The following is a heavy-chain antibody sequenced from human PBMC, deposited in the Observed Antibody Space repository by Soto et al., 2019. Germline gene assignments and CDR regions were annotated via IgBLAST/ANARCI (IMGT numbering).Heavy chain of an antibody. CDR2: ISGSGGSA. CDR3: AKEPYSDFWSAYYYFDY. Sequence: EVQLLESGGGLVQPGGSLRLSCAASGFTFGSHAMIWVRQAPGQGLEWVSAISGSGGSADYADAVKGLFTISRANSINTLYLQMNSLRAEDTAFYYCAKEPYSDFWSAYYYFDYWGQGTLVTVSS. D-gene: IGHD3-3*01. J-gene: IGHJ4*02. V-gene: IGHV3-23*01. CDR1: GFTFGSHA.